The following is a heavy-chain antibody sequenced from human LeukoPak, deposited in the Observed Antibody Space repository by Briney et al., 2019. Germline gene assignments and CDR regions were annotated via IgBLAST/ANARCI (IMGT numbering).Heavy chain of an antibody. J-gene: IGHJ4*02. V-gene: IGHV4-59*01. CDR2: IYYTGCT. Sequence: SETLSLTRAVSVVSITRYYWTWIRQPPGRGLEYIAYIYYTGCTSYNPSLKSRVTMSVDTSQNQFSLKLSSVTAADTAVYYCARSYDFWSGDSQFDYWGQGTLVTVPS. CDR1: VVSITRYY. CDR3: ARSYDFWSGDSQFDY. D-gene: IGHD3-3*01.